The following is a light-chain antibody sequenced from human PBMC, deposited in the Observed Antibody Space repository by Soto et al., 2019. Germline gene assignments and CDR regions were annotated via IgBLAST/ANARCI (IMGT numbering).Light chain of an antibody. CDR1: SGSVSTSYY. Sequence: TVVTQEPSFSVSPGRTVPLTCGLSSGSVSTSYYPSWYQQTPGQAPRTLIYSTNTRSSGVPDRFSGSILGNKAALTITGAQADDESDYYCVLYMGSGISFGGGTKVTVL. CDR3: VLYMGSGIS. CDR2: STN. V-gene: IGLV8-61*01. J-gene: IGLJ3*02.